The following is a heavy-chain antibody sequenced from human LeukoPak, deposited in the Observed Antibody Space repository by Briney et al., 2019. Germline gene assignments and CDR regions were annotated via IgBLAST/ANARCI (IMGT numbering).Heavy chain of an antibody. CDR3: AKVKGRTIFGVVIDY. CDR1: GFIVSSNY. J-gene: IGHJ4*02. Sequence: PGGSLRLSCAASGFIVSSNYMSWVRQAPGKGLEWVSVIYSGGRTYYADSVKGRFTISRDNPKNTLYLQMNSLRAEDTAVYYCAKVKGRTIFGVVIDYWGQGTLVTVSS. V-gene: IGHV3-53*01. D-gene: IGHD3-3*01. CDR2: IYSGGRT.